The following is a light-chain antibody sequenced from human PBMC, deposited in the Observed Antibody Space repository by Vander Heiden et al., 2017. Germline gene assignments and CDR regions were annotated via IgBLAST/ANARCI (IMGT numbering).Light chain of an antibody. CDR3: QQDVRYSIT. J-gene: IGKJ4*01. CDR2: KAS. V-gene: IGKV1-5*03. Sequence: DIQMTQSPSTLSASVGDRVTITCRASQSISSWLAWYQQKPGKAPKLLIYKASNLESGVPSRFSGRGSGTEFTLTISSLQPDDFATYYCQQDVRYSITFGGGTKVEIK. CDR1: QSISSW.